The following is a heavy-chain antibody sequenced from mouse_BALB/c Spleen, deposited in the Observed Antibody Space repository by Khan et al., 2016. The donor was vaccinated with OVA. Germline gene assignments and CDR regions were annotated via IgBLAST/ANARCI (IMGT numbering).Heavy chain of an antibody. D-gene: IGHD2-2*01. V-gene: IGHV1S135*01. CDR3: TRHGYVAWFTY. CDR1: GYSFTSYY. J-gene: IGHJ3*01. Sequence: VQLKQSGPELMKPGASVKISCKASGYSFTSYYIHWVMQSHGKSLEWIGYIDPFSGDTTYNQKFKGKATLTVDKSSSTAYIHLSSLTSEDSAVYYGTRHGYVAWFTYWGQGTLVTVSA. CDR2: IDPFSGDT.